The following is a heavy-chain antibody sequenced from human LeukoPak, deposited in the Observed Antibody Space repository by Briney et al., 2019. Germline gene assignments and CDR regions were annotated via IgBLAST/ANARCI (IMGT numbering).Heavy chain of an antibody. CDR3: AKTEASIAVAGSPGF. J-gene: IGHJ4*02. CDR2: ISAYNGNT. CDR1: GYTFTSYG. D-gene: IGHD6-19*01. Sequence: ASVKVSCKASGYTFTSYGISWVRQAPGQGLEWMGWISAYNGNTNYAQKFQGRVTMTRDTSISTAYMELSRLRSDDTAVYYCAKTEASIAVAGSPGFWGQGTLVTVSS. V-gene: IGHV1-18*01.